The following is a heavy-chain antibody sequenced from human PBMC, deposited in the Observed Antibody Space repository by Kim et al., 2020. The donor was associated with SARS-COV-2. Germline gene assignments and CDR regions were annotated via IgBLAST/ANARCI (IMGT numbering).Heavy chain of an antibody. V-gene: IGHV3-23*03. D-gene: IGHD5-18*01. CDR2: IYSGGSST. CDR1: GFTFSSYA. CDR3: AKEDRGYSYGYPPDY. Sequence: GGSLRLSCAASGFTFSSYAMSWVRQAPGKGLEWVSVIYSGGSSTYYADSVKGRFTISRDNSKNTLYPQMNSLRAEDTAVYYCAKEDRGYSYGYPPDYWGQGTLVTVSS. J-gene: IGHJ4*02.